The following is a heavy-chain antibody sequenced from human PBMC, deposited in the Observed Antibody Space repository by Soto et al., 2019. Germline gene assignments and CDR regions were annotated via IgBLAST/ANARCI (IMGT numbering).Heavy chain of an antibody. J-gene: IGHJ4*02. D-gene: IGHD4-17*01. Sequence: LTCTVSGGTISNYYWSWIRQPPGKGLEWMGYMYYSGSTKYNPSLKSRVTISVGTSNNQFFLKLNSVTAADTAVYFCTRVGGYYGDYPNFDYWGRGALVTVS. CDR3: TRVGGYYGDYPNFDY. V-gene: IGHV4-59*01. CDR2: MYYSGST. CDR1: GGTISNYY.